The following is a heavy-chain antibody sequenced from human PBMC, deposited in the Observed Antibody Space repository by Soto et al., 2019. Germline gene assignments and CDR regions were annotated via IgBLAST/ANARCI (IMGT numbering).Heavy chain of an antibody. D-gene: IGHD3-10*01. CDR3: ARAITMVRGVVDY. CDR1: GGSFSGYY. J-gene: IGHJ4*02. V-gene: IGHV4-34*01. Sequence: SETLSLTCAVYGGSFSGYYWSWIRQPPWKGLEWIGEINHSGSTNYNPSLKSRVTISVDTSKNQFSLKLSSVTAADTAVYYCARAITMVRGVVDYWGQGTLVTVSS. CDR2: INHSGST.